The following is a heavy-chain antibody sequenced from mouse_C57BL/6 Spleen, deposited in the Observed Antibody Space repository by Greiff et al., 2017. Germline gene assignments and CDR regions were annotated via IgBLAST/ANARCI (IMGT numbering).Heavy chain of an antibody. D-gene: IGHD2-3*01. CDR2: IHPNSGST. V-gene: IGHV1-64*01. Sequence: QVQLQQPGAELVKPGASVKLSCKASGYTFTSYWMHWVKQRPGQGLEWIGMIHPNSGSTNYNEKFKSKATLTVDKSSSTAYMQLSSLTSEDSAVYYCARDDGYLKFAYWGQGTLVTVSA. CDR1: GYTFTSYW. CDR3: ARDDGYLKFAY. J-gene: IGHJ3*01.